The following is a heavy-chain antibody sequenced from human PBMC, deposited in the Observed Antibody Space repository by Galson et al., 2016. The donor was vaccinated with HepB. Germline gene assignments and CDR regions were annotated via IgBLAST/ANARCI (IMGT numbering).Heavy chain of an antibody. D-gene: IGHD3-3*01. V-gene: IGHV4-31*03. CDR1: GDSISSGGSH. Sequence: TLSLTCIVSGDSISSGGSHWIWIRRHPGKGLEWIGFIYYSGSTYYNPSLKSRVTISVDTSKNQFSLKLSSVTVADTAVCYCARVGHLDFWSGYYVPPFDYWGQGTLVAVSS. CDR3: ARVGHLDFWSGYYVPPFDY. CDR2: IYYSGST. J-gene: IGHJ4*02.